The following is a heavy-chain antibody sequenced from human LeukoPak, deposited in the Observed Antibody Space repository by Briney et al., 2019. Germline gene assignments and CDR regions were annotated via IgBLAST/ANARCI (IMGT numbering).Heavy chain of an antibody. CDR1: GVSISSGGYY. J-gene: IGHJ4*02. CDR2: IYYSGST. D-gene: IGHD6-19*01. Sequence: KASQTLSLTCTVSGVSISSGGYYWRWIRQHPGKGLEWIGYIYYSGSTYYNPSLKSRVTISVDTSKNQFSLKLSSVTAADTAVYYCARSGIAVAASVDYWGQGTLVTVSS. CDR3: ARSGIAVAASVDY. V-gene: IGHV4-31*03.